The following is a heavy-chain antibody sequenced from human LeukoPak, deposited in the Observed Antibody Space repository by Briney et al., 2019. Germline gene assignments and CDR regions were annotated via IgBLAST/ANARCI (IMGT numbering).Heavy chain of an antibody. V-gene: IGHV4-39*07. D-gene: IGHD5-18*01. CDR2: INHSGST. Sequence: SETLSLTCTVSGGSISSTNYYWSWIRQPPGKGLEWIGEINHSGSTNYNPSLKSRVTISVDTSKNQFSLKLSSVTAADTAVYYCASYTAGGGGLDYWGQGTLVTVSS. J-gene: IGHJ4*02. CDR3: ASYTAGGGGLDY. CDR1: GGSISSTNYY.